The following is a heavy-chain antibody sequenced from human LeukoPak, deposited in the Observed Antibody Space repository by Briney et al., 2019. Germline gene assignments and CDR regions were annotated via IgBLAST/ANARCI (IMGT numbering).Heavy chain of an antibody. CDR1: GFTFSSYG. D-gene: IGHD3-10*01. CDR2: ISYDGSNK. V-gene: IGHV3-30*18. Sequence: GGSLRLSCAASGFTFSSYGMHWVRQAPGKGLEWVAVISYDGSNKYYADSVRGRFTISRDNSKNTLYLQMNSLRAEDTAVYYCAKGSMVRGVLSISPYNWFDPWGQRTLVTVSS. CDR3: AKGSMVRGVLSISPYNWFDP. J-gene: IGHJ5*02.